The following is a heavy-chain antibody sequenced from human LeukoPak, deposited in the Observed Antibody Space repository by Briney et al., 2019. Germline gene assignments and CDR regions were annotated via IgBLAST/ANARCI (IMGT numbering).Heavy chain of an antibody. CDR2: IKQDGSEK. Sequence: GGSLRLSCAASGFSFSSYWMSWVRQAPGKGLEWVANIKQDGSEKYYVDSVKGRFTISRDNAKNSLYLQMNSLRAEDTAVYYCARDSYYCDSSSPPMLDYWGQGTLVTVSS. CDR1: GFSFSSYW. V-gene: IGHV3-7*01. J-gene: IGHJ4*02. D-gene: IGHD3-22*01. CDR3: ARDSYYCDSSSPPMLDY.